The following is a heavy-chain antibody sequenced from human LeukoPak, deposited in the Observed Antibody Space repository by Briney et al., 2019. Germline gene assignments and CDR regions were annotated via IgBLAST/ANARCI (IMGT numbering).Heavy chain of an antibody. CDR2: INHSGST. V-gene: IGHV4-34*01. D-gene: IGHD5-12*01. CDR3: AKTLSGYDAVDY. J-gene: IGHJ4*02. Sequence: PSETLSLTCAVYGGSFSDYYWSWIRQSPGKGLEWIGEINHSGSTNYNPSLKSRVTISVDTSKNQFSLRLSSVTAADTAVYYCAKTLSGYDAVDYWGQGTLVTVSS. CDR1: GGSFSDYY.